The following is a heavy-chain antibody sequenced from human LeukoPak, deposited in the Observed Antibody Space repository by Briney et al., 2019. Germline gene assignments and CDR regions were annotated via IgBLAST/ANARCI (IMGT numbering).Heavy chain of an antibody. J-gene: IGHJ4*02. D-gene: IGHD2-21*01. CDR2: ISSNGGST. CDR3: ARISTGGADY. Sequence: PGGSLRLSCAASGFTFSSYAMHWVRQAPGKGLEYVSAISSNGGSTYYANSVKGRFTISRDNSMNTLYLQMGSLRAEDMAVYYCARISTGGADYWGQGTLVTVSS. CDR1: GFTFSSYA. V-gene: IGHV3-64*01.